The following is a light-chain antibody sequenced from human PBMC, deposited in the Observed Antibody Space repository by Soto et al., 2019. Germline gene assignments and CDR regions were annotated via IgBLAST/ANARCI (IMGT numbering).Light chain of an antibody. CDR2: DAS. V-gene: IGKV1-5*01. J-gene: IGKJ5*01. CDR3: QLSDSSLT. CDR1: QSINIW. Sequence: DIQMTQTPSTLSASVGDRVTITCRASQSINIWLAWYQQKAGKAPKLLIYDASTLESGVPSRFSGSGSGTDSTLTISSLQPEDFATYYCQLSDSSLTFGQGTRLEIK.